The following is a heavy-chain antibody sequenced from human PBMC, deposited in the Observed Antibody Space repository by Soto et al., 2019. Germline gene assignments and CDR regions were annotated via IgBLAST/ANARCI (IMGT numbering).Heavy chain of an antibody. V-gene: IGHV1-18*01. CDR3: AREGVAPYYYYGMDV. D-gene: IGHD5-12*01. J-gene: IGHJ6*02. CDR2: ISTYNGDT. Sequence: QVKLVQSGAEVKKPGASVKVSGKASGYTFTRSGISWVRQAPGQGLEWMGWISTYNGDTNYAQTFQGRVTMTTDTSTSTVHMEVRSLRSDDTAVYYCAREGVAPYYYYGMDVWGQGTPVTVSS. CDR1: GYTFTRSG.